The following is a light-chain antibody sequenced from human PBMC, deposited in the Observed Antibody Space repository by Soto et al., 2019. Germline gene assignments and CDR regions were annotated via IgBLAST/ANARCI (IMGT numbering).Light chain of an antibody. Sequence: EIVKTQCPATLSVSPGERGTLSCRASQSVSRNLAWYQQKPGQAPRLLIYGTSTRATGIPARFSGSGSGTEFTLTISSLQSEDFAVYYCQQYKNWLWTFGQGTKVEIK. CDR1: QSVSRN. CDR3: QQYKNWLWT. CDR2: GTS. V-gene: IGKV3-15*01. J-gene: IGKJ1*01.